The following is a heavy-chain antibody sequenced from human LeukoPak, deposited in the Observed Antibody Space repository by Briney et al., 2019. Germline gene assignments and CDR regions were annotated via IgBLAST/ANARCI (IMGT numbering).Heavy chain of an antibody. CDR3: ARESSSSFFDY. CDR2: IYHSGST. V-gene: IGHV4-38-2*02. D-gene: IGHD6-6*01. Sequence: PSETLSLTCTVSGYSISSGYYWGWIRQPPGEGLEWIGSIYHSGSTYYNPSLKSRVTISVDTSKNQFSLKLSSVTAADTAVYYCARESSSSFFDYWGQGTLVTVSS. J-gene: IGHJ4*02. CDR1: GYSISSGYY.